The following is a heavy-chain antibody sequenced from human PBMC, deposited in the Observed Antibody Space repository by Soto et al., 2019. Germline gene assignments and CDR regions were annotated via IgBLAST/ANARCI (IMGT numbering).Heavy chain of an antibody. CDR1: GGTFSSYT. CDR2: IIPILGIA. J-gene: IGHJ4*02. D-gene: IGHD3-9*01. V-gene: IGHV1-69*02. Sequence: ASVKVSCKASGGTFSSYTISWVRQAPGQGLEWMGRIIPILGIANYAQKFQGRVTITADKSTSTAYMELSSLRSEDAAVYYCARHYDILTGYYFDYWGQGTLVTV. CDR3: ARHYDILTGYYFDY.